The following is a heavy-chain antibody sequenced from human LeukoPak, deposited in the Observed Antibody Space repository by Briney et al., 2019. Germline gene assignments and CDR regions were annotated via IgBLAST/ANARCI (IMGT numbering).Heavy chain of an antibody. Sequence: GGSLRLSCAASGFTFSSYAMSWVSQAPGKGLEWVSAISGSGGSTYYADSVKGRFTISRDNSKNTLYLQMNSLRAEDTAVYYCAKTDDYGDYLTYFDYWGQGTLVTVSS. V-gene: IGHV3-23*01. D-gene: IGHD4-17*01. CDR3: AKTDDYGDYLTYFDY. J-gene: IGHJ4*02. CDR2: ISGSGGST. CDR1: GFTFSSYA.